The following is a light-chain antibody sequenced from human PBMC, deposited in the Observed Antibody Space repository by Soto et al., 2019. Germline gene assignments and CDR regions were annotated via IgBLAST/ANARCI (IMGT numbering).Light chain of an antibody. CDR1: SSNIGSHY. Sequence: QSVLTQPPSVSAAPGRKVTIACAGRSSNIGSHYVSWYQQFPGTAPKLLIYDNNQRPSGIPDRFSASKSGTSATLGITGLQAEDEADYYCQSYDSSLSGYVFGTGTKVTVL. CDR3: QSYDSSLSGYV. J-gene: IGLJ1*01. CDR2: DNN. V-gene: IGLV1-51*01.